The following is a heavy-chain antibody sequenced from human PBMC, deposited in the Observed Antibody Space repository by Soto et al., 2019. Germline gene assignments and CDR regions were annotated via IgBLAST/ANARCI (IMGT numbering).Heavy chain of an antibody. J-gene: IGHJ6*02. CDR3: ARATPHSRGAARPPRGYWYYGMDV. CDR1: GFTFSSYD. D-gene: IGHD6-6*01. CDR2: IGTAGDT. Sequence: PVGSLRLSCAASGFTFSSYDMHWVRQATGKGLEWVSAIGTAGDTYYPGSVKGRFTISRENAKNSLYLQMNSLRAGDTAVYYCARATPHSRGAARPPRGYWYYGMDVWGQGTTVTVSS. V-gene: IGHV3-13*01.